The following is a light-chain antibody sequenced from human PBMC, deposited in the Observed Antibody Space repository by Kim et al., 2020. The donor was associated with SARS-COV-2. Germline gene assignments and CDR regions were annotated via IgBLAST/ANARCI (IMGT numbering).Light chain of an antibody. CDR3: QVWDSSTGV. V-gene: IGLV3-9*01. Sequence: SYELTQPLSVSVALGQTARITCGGNNIGTKNVHWFHQKPGQAPVLVICGDSNRPSGIPERFSGYNSGNTATLTISRAQPGDEADDYCQVWDSSTGVFCGGTQLT. CDR1: NIGTKN. CDR2: GDS. J-gene: IGLJ3*02.